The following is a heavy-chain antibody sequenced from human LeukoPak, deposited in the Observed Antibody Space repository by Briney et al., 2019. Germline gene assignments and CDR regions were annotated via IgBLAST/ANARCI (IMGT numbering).Heavy chain of an antibody. Sequence: GESLKIYCKGSGYSFTSYWIGWVRQMPGKGLEWMGVIYPGDSDTRYSPSFEGQVTISADKYISTASLQWSRLKASDTAMYYCARHHRPYYYDSSGYYYFDYWGQGTLVTVSS. CDR3: ARHHRPYYYDSSGYYYFDY. V-gene: IGHV5-51*01. D-gene: IGHD3-22*01. CDR2: IYPGDSDT. CDR1: GYSFTSYW. J-gene: IGHJ4*02.